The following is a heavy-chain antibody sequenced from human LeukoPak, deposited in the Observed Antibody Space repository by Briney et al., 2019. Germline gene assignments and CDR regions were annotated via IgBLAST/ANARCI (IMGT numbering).Heavy chain of an antibody. CDR1: GLPIGDFA. CDR2: ISGDGVST. J-gene: IGHJ4*02. V-gene: IGHV3-43*02. CDR3: ARESGKFDY. Sequence: GGSLRLSCVASGLPIGDFAMHWVRQAPGKGLEWVSLISGDGVSTFYADSVRGRFSISRDNSKNSLSLEMNSLRTEDTAMYYCARESGKFDYWGQGTLVAVSS.